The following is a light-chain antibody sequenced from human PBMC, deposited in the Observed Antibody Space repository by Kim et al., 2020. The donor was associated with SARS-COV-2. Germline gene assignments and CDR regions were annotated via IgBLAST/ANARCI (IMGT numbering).Light chain of an antibody. J-gene: IGKJ5*01. CDR1: QDIRKF. CDR3: QQYNNLQAIT. CDR2: DAS. Sequence: SVGDSVTYTCQASQDIRKFLNWYQHKPGNAPELLISDASTLRTGVPSRFSGSASGTHFTFTISNLQPEDIATYYCQQYNNLQAITFGQGTRLEIK. V-gene: IGKV1-33*01.